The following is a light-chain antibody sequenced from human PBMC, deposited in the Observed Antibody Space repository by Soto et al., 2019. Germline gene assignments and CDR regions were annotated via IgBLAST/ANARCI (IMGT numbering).Light chain of an antibody. CDR3: SSYTSSSTLV. CDR2: EVS. J-gene: IGLJ1*01. Sequence: QSAXTQPASVSXSPGQSITISCTGTSSDVGGYNYVSWYQQHPGKAPKLMIYEVSNRPSGVSNRFSGSKSGNTASLTISGLQAEDEADYYCSSYTSSSTLVFGTGTKLTVL. CDR1: SSDVGGYNY. V-gene: IGLV2-14*01.